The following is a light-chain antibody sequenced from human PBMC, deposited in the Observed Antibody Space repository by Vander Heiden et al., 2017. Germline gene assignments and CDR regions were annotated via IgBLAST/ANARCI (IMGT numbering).Light chain of an antibody. Sequence: EIVMTQSPATLSVSPGERATRSCRASQSVSTNLAWYQQKPGQGPRLLIFAASTRAPGVPDRISGSGSGTEFALTISSLQSEDFAVYFCQQYNNWPPWTFGQGTKVEIK. V-gene: IGKV3-15*01. CDR1: QSVSTN. CDR2: AAS. J-gene: IGKJ1*01. CDR3: QQYNNWPPWT.